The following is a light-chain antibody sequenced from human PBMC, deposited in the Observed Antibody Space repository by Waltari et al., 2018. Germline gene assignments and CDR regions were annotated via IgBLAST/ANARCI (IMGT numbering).Light chain of an antibody. CDR2: LNSDGSH. J-gene: IGLJ2*01. Sequence: QPELTQSPSASASLGASVTLTCTLSSGHSSYAIAWHQQQQQKGPRYLMKLNSDGSHNKGDGIPDRFSGSSSGAERYLTISSLQSEDEADYYCQTWGTGTHVVFGGGTKLTVL. CDR1: SGHSSYA. CDR3: QTWGTGTHVV. V-gene: IGLV4-69*01.